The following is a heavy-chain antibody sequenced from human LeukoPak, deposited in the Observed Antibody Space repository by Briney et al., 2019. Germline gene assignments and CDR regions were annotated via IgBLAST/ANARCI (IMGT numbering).Heavy chain of an antibody. CDR1: GGSFNVYY. J-gene: IGHJ4*02. Sequence: SETLSLTCGVYGGSFNVYYWTWIRQAPGKGLEWVGEINHSGSAKSNPSLKSRVTMSVDTSKNQFSLNLTPMTAADTAMYYCARQPVAAAGGHFDYWGPGILVTVSS. CDR2: INHSGSA. CDR3: ARQPVAAAGGHFDY. V-gene: IGHV4-34*01. D-gene: IGHD6-13*01.